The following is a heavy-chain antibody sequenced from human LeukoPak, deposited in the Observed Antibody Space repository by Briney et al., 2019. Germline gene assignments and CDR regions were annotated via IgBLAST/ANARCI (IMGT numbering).Heavy chain of an antibody. CDR2: IWYDGSNK. J-gene: IGHJ3*02. Sequence: PGGSLRLSCAASGFIFSSYGMHWVRQAPGKGLEWVAVIWYDGSNKYYADSVKGRFTISRDNSKNTLYLQMNSLRAEDTAVYYCARASIHGDELGAFDIWGQGTMVTVSS. V-gene: IGHV3-33*01. D-gene: IGHD4-17*01. CDR3: ARASIHGDELGAFDI. CDR1: GFIFSSYG.